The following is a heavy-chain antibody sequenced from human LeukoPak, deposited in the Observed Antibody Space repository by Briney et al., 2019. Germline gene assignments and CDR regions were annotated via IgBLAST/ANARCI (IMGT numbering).Heavy chain of an antibody. CDR2: MNPNSGNT. D-gene: IGHD3-3*01. CDR3: ARESGPVTYYDFWSGYSRYYYYGMDV. Sequence: ASVKVSCKASGYTFTSYDINWVRQATGQGLEWMGWMNPNSGNTGYAQKFQGRVTMTRNTSISTAYMELSSLRSEDTAVYYCARESGPVTYYDFWSGYSRYYYYGMDVWGQGTTVTVSS. J-gene: IGHJ6*02. CDR1: GYTFTSYD. V-gene: IGHV1-8*01.